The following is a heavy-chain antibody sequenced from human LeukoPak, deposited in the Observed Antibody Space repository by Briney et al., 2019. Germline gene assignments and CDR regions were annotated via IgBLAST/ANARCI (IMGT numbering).Heavy chain of an antibody. J-gene: IGHJ4*02. D-gene: IGHD3-3*01. CDR3: ARGDTSGYSQY. Sequence: PSETLSLTCTVSGGSISSYYWSWIRQPPGKGLEWIGHIYYSGSTNYNPSLKSRVTISVDTSKNQFSLKLSSVTAADTAVYYCARGDTSGYSQYWGQGTLVTVSS. CDR2: IYYSGST. CDR1: GGSISSYY. V-gene: IGHV4-59*01.